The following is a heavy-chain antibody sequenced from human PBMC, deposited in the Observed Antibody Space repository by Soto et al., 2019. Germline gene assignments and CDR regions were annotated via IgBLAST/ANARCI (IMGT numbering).Heavy chain of an antibody. CDR2: ISAYNGNT. D-gene: IGHD5-12*01. Sequence: ASVKVSCKASGYTFTSYGISWVRQAPGQGLEWMGWISAYNGNTNYAQKLQGRVTMTTDTSMSTAYMELRSLRSDDTAVYYCARGYGWLQLSLFPFDYWGQGTLVTVSS. CDR1: GYTFTSYG. CDR3: ARGYGWLQLSLFPFDY. V-gene: IGHV1-18*01. J-gene: IGHJ4*02.